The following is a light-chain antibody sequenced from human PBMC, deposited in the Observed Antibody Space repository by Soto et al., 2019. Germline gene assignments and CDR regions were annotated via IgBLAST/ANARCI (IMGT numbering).Light chain of an antibody. V-gene: IGKV1-27*01. Sequence: DIQMTQSPTSWFASEGKRVTLLCRASRGFRIFEAGYQQKQGKALMLLTFAASTLQSGVPSRFSGSGSGTDFTLTINRLQPEDVATYSCQKYSSVPVFGPGTKVEIK. CDR2: AAS. CDR3: QKYSSVPV. CDR1: RGFRIF. J-gene: IGKJ3*01.